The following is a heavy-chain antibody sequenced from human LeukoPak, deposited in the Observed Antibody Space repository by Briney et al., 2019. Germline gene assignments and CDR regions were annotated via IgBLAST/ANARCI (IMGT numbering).Heavy chain of an antibody. CDR1: GYTFTGYY. V-gene: IGHV1-2*02. D-gene: IGHD5-24*01. CDR2: INPNSGGT. Sequence: ASVTVSFTASGYTFTGYYMHWVRQAPGQGLEWMGWINPNSGGTNYAQKFQGRVTMTRDTSISTAYMELSRLRSDDTAVYYCARDRGRYYYYMDVWGKGTTVTVSS. J-gene: IGHJ6*03. CDR3: ARDRGRYYYYMDV.